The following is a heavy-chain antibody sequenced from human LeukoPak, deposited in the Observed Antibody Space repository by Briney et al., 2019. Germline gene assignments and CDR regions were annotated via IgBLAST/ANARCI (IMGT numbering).Heavy chain of an antibody. CDR3: ARHYFDY. CDR1: GFTFSGSW. V-gene: IGHV3-7*01. Sequence: GGSLRLSCAASGFTFSGSWMSWVRQAPGKGLEWVANIKQDASFKGYIDSVKGRFTISRDNSKNTLYLQMNSLRAEDTAVYYRARHYFDYWGQGTLVTVSS. J-gene: IGHJ4*02. CDR2: IKQDASFK.